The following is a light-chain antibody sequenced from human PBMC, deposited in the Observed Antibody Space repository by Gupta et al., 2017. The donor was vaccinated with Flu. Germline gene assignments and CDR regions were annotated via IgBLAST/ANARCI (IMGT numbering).Light chain of an antibody. V-gene: IGKV1-33*01. CDR2: DAS. J-gene: IGKJ2*01. CDR3: QQYDGLPYT. Sequence: DIHMTQSTSSLSASVGARVTITCQASQDISVFLNWYQQKPGKAPKLLIYDASVLETGVPSRFTGSGSGTSFALTISSLQPEDIATYFCQQYDGLPYTFGQGTKLEIK. CDR1: QDISVF.